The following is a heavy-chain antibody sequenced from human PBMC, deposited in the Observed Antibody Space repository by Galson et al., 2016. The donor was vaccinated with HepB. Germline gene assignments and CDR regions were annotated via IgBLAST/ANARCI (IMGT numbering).Heavy chain of an antibody. J-gene: IGHJ4*02. D-gene: IGHD3-22*01. CDR1: GSSISSRYY. V-gene: IGHV4-38-2*02. CDR2: VYHDGNT. CDR3: ARRLNYYDSSGRVYYFDF. Sequence: ETLSLTCTVSGSSISSRYYWGWIRQPPGKGLEWIGNVYHDGNTSYNASPRSRLSKSIDTSKNQFSLKPTSVTAADTAVYYCARRLNYYDSSGRVYYFDFWGQGTLVTVSS.